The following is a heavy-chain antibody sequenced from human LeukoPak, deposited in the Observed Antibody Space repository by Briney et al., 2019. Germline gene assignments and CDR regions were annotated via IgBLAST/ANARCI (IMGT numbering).Heavy chain of an antibody. CDR1: GFTFSSHW. CDR2: IRHDGSEK. D-gene: IGHD2-2*01. V-gene: IGHV3-7*04. CDR3: GREVSVAMDY. Sequence: GGSLTLSCAASGFTFSSHWMLWVRQAPGKGLEWVANIRHDGSEKYYVDSAKGRFTISRDNAKNSLYLQMNSLRAEDTAVYYCGREVSVAMDYWGQGTLVSDCS. J-gene: IGHJ4*02.